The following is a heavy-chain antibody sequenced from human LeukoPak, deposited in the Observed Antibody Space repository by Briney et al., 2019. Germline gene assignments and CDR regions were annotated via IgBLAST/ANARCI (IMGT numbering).Heavy chain of an antibody. J-gene: IGHJ4*02. V-gene: IGHV4-30-2*01. CDR1: GGSISSGGYS. CDR2: IYHSGST. CDR3: ARPFLAAASGYYFDY. Sequence: SQTLSLTCAVSGGSISSGGYSWSWIRQPPGKGLEWIGYIYHSGSTYYNPSLKSRVTISVDRSKNQFSLKLSSVTAADTAVYYCARPFLAAASGYYFDYWGQGTLVTVSS. D-gene: IGHD6-13*01.